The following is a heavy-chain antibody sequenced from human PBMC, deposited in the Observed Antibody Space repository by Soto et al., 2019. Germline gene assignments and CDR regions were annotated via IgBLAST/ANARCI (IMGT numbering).Heavy chain of an antibody. V-gene: IGHV1-69*01. CDR3: ARGLYCGGGCYAHFDY. CDR2: IIPIFGTT. CDR1: GGTFSNYP. J-gene: IGHJ4*02. D-gene: IGHD2-21*02. Sequence: VQLVQSGAEVKKPGSSVKVSCTASGGTFSNYPFIWVRQAPGQGLDWMGEIIPIFGTTDYGQRFQGRVTITADESTNTAYMELSSRRSDDTAVYYCARGLYCGGGCYAHFDYWGQGTLVNVSS.